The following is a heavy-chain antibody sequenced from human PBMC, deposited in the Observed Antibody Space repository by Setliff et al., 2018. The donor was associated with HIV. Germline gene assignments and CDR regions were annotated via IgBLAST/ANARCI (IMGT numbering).Heavy chain of an antibody. Sequence: SETLSLTCSVSGGSISSYYWSWIRQPPGKGLEWIGDIYYSGMTNYNPSLQSRVTISLDTSKNQFSLKLSSVTAADTAVYYCARGLSFYDPGGFDYWGQGTLVTSPQ. CDR2: IYYSGMT. V-gene: IGHV4-59*08. CDR3: ARGLSFYDPGGFDY. CDR1: GGSISSYY. J-gene: IGHJ4*02. D-gene: IGHD3-22*01.